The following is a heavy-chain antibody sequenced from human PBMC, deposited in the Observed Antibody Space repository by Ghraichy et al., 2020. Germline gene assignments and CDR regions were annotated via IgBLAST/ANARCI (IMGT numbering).Heavy chain of an antibody. J-gene: IGHJ4*02. CDR3: SRVTYDSSGYSFDY. CDR2: ISSSGSTI. CDR1: GFTFSSYE. Sequence: GGSLRLSCAASGFTFSSYEMNWVRQAPGKGLEWVSYISSSGSTIYYADSVKGRFPISRDNAKNSLYLQMNSLRAEDTAVYYCSRVTYDSSGYSFDYWGQGTLVTVSS. V-gene: IGHV3-48*03. D-gene: IGHD3-22*01.